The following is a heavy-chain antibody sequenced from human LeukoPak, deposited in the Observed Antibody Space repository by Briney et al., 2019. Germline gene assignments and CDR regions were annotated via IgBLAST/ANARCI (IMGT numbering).Heavy chain of an antibody. J-gene: IGHJ5*02. Sequence: SETLSLTCTVSGGSISSYYWSWIRQPPGKGLEWIGYIYYSGSTNYNPSLKSRVTISVDTSKNQFSLKLSSVTAVDTAVYYCARLGYYDILTGYLPDRWFDPWGQGTLVTVSS. CDR3: ARLGYYDILTGYLPDRWFDP. V-gene: IGHV4-59*08. CDR2: IYYSGST. D-gene: IGHD3-9*01. CDR1: GGSISSYY.